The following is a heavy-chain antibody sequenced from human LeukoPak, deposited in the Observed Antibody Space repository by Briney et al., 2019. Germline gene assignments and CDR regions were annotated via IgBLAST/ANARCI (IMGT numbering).Heavy chain of an antibody. CDR2: ISYDGSNK. CDR3: ARDNGYYDFWSGYATSLGDY. D-gene: IGHD3-3*01. Sequence: GGSLRLSCAASGFTFSSYAMHWVRQAPGKGLEWVAVISYDGSNKYYADSVKGRFTISKDNSKNTLYLQMNSLRAEDTAVYYCARDNGYYDFWSGYATSLGDYWGQGTLVTVSS. CDR1: GFTFSSYA. J-gene: IGHJ4*02. V-gene: IGHV3-30-3*01.